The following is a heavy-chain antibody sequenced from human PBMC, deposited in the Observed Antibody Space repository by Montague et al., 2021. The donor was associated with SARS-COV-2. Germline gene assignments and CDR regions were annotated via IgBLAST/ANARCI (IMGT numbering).Heavy chain of an antibody. CDR3: ARDPSSSWSYWFDP. CDR2: IYASGST. D-gene: IGHD6-13*01. CDR1: GGYISSGSYY. V-gene: IGHV4-61*02. J-gene: IGHJ5*02. Sequence: TLSLTCTVSGGYISSGSYYWSWIRQPAGRGMEWIGRIYASGSTKYNPSLKSRVTISVDTSKNQFSLKVSSVTAADTAVYYCARDPSSSWSYWFDPWGQGTPVTVSS.